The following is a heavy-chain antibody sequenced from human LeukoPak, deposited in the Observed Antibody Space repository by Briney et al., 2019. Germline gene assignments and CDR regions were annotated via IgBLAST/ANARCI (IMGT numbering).Heavy chain of an antibody. CDR2: ISPYNGNT. J-gene: IGHJ4*02. CDR1: GYTFTNYG. Sequence: APVKVSCKASGYTFTNYGITWVRQAPGQGLEWMGWISPYNGNTNYPRKLQGRVTMTTDTSTSTAYMELRSLRSDDTALYYCATEGGWQPTDYGDHVYWGQGTLVTVSS. CDR3: ATEGGWQPTDYGDHVY. D-gene: IGHD4-17*01. V-gene: IGHV1-18*01.